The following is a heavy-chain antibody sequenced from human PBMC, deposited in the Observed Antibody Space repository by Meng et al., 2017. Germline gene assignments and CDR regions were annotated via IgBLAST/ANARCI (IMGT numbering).Heavy chain of an antibody. CDR3: ARRRGGSSDWFDP. CDR2: INHSGST. Sequence: VQLQEWGAGLLKPSETLSLTCAVYGWSFSGYYWSWIRQPPGKGLEWIGEINHSGSTNYNPSLKSRVTISVDTSKNQFSLKLSSVTAADTAVYYCARRRGGSSDWFDPWGQGTLVTVSS. D-gene: IGHD6-6*01. CDR1: GWSFSGYY. V-gene: IGHV4-34*01. J-gene: IGHJ5*02.